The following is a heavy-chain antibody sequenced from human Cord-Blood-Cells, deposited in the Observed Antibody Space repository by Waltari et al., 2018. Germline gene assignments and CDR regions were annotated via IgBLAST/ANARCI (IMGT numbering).Heavy chain of an antibody. CDR3: ARRIAAHAFDI. V-gene: IGHV1-69*01. J-gene: IGHJ3*02. CDR2: IIPIFGTA. CDR1: GGTFSSSA. D-gene: IGHD6-6*01. Sequence: QVQLVQSGAAVKNPGSSVNVSCKPSGGTFSSSAITCSRQAPGQGLEWMGGIIPIFGTANYAQKFQGRVTITADESTSTAYMELSSLRSEDTAVYYCARRIAAHAFDIWGQGTMVTVSS.